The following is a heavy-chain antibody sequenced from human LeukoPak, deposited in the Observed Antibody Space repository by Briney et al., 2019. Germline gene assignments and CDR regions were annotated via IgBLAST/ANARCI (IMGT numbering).Heavy chain of an antibody. CDR1: GGSFSGYY. Sequence: SETLSLTCAVYGGSFSGYYWSWIRQPPGKGLEWIGKINHSGSTNYNPSLKSRVTISVDTSKNQFSLKLSSVTAADTAVYYCASYYGDYSPEGFDYWGQGTLVTVSS. J-gene: IGHJ4*02. CDR2: INHSGST. D-gene: IGHD4-17*01. V-gene: IGHV4-34*01. CDR3: ASYYGDYSPEGFDY.